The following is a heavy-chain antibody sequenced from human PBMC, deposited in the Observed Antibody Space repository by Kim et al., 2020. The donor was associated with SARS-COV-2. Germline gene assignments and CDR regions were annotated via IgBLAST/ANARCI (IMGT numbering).Heavy chain of an antibody. V-gene: IGHV4-39*01. CDR1: GGSISSSSYY. Sequence: SETLSLTCTVSGGSISSSSYYWGWIRQPPGKGLEWIGSIYYSGSTYYNPSLKSRVTISVDTSKNQFSLKLSSVTAADTAVYYCASATYYDILTGYYFRGGFDYWGQGTLVTVSS. CDR2: IYYSGST. D-gene: IGHD3-9*01. CDR3: ASATYYDILTGYYFRGGFDY. J-gene: IGHJ4*02.